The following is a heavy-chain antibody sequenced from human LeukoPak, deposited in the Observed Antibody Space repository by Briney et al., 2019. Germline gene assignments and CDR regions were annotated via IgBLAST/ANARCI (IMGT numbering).Heavy chain of an antibody. CDR2: IYYREIT. D-gene: IGHD1-26*01. CDR1: GGSISSYY. V-gene: IGHV4-59*01. Sequence: SETLSLTCTVSGGSISSYYGTWIRQAPGKGREGIGYIYYREITMYNPSLKRRVTISVDTSTKQSSLKLSSVTAADTAVYYCASLRASYYETYYFDFWGQGSLVTVSS. J-gene: IGHJ4*02. CDR3: ASLRASYYETYYFDF.